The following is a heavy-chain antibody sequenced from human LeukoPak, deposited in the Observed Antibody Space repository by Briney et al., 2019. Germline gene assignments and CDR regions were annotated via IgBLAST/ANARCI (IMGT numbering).Heavy chain of an antibody. Sequence: TGGSLRLSCAASGFTFSSYSMNWVRQAPGKGLEWVSSISSSSSYIYYADSVKGRFTISRDNAKNSLYLQMNSLRAEDTAVYYCVRWGRYDSSAGTIDYWGQGTLATVSS. CDR2: ISSSSSYI. V-gene: IGHV3-21*01. CDR3: VRWGRYDSSAGTIDY. J-gene: IGHJ4*02. CDR1: GFTFSSYS. D-gene: IGHD3-22*01.